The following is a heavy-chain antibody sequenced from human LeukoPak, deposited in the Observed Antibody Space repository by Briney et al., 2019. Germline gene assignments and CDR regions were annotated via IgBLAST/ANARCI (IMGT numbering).Heavy chain of an antibody. CDR1: GYTFTGYY. Sequence: ASVKVSCKASGYTFTGYYMHWVRQAPGQGLEWMGWISAYNGNTNYAQKLQGRVTMTTDTSTSTAYMELRSLRSDDTAVYYCARGLPRGVTSDYWGQGTLVTVSS. J-gene: IGHJ4*02. CDR2: ISAYNGNT. V-gene: IGHV1-18*04. CDR3: ARGLPRGVTSDY. D-gene: IGHD2-21*02.